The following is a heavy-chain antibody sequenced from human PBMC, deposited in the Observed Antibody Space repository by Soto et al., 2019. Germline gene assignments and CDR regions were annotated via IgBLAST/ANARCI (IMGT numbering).Heavy chain of an antibody. D-gene: IGHD5-18*01. J-gene: IGHJ2*01. CDR3: ARAPLWGTAMVLWYFDL. CDR2: ISYDGSNK. CDR1: GFTFSSYA. V-gene: IGHV3-30-3*01. Sequence: QVQLVESGGGVVQPGRSLRLSCAASGFTFSSYAMHWVRQAPGKGLEWVAVISYDGSNKYYADSVKGRFTISRDNSKNTLYLQMHSLSAEDTAVYYCARAPLWGTAMVLWYFDLWGRGTLVTVSS.